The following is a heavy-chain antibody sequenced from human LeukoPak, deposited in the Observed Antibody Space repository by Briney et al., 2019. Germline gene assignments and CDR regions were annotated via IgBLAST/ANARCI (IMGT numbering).Heavy chain of an antibody. J-gene: IGHJ4*02. D-gene: IGHD4-17*01. V-gene: IGHV3-48*03. CDR3: ARMTPVTPSDY. CDR2: ISSSGSTI. CDR1: GFTFSSYE. Sequence: GGSLRLSCAASGFTFSSYEMNWVRQAPGKGLEWVAYISSSGSTIYYADSVKGRFTISRDNAKNSLYLQMNSLRAEDTAVNYCARMTPVTPSDYWGQGTLVTVSS.